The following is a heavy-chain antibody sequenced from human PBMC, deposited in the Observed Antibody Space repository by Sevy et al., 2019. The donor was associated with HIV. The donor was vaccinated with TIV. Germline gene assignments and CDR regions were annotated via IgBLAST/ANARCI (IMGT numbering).Heavy chain of an antibody. Sequence: SETLSLTCTVSAGSISSGDYYWNWIRQPPGKGLEWIAYIYYSGSIYYNPSLKSRVTISVDTSKNQFSLKLYSVTAADTAVYYCARVSRGEHLYYIDYWGQGTLVTVSS. V-gene: IGHV4-30-4*01. J-gene: IGHJ4*02. CDR3: ARVSRGEHLYYIDY. CDR2: IYYSGSI. D-gene: IGHD2-21*01. CDR1: AGSISSGDYY.